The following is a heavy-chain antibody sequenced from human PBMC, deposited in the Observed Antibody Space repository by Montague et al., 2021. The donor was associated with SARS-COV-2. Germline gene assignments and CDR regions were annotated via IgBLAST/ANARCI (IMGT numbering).Heavy chain of an antibody. CDR2: VFYSGDT. J-gene: IGHJ5*02. CDR3: ARGDYCVDNGCYSGVWRS. V-gene: IGHV4-59*12. D-gene: IGHD2-15*01. CDR1: GGSLSNYY. Sequence: SETLSLTCSISGGSLSNYYWTWIRQSPGGSLEWIVYVFYSGDTSYNPSLRSRAAIALVTSDNHSSLKLTAVSGADTATYFCARGDYCVDNGCYSGVWRSWGRGIRVAVSS.